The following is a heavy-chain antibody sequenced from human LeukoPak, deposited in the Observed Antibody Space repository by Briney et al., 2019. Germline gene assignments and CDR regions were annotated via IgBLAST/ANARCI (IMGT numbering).Heavy chain of an antibody. CDR3: ARTGYSSGWYFFYWFDP. D-gene: IGHD6-19*01. CDR1: GYTFTSYD. Sequence: ASVKVSCEASGYTFTSYDINWVRQATGQGLEWMGWMNPNSGNTGYAQKFQGRVTMTRNTSISTAYMELSSLRSEDTAVYYCARTGYSSGWYFFYWFDPWGQGTLVTVSS. CDR2: MNPNSGNT. J-gene: IGHJ5*02. V-gene: IGHV1-8*01.